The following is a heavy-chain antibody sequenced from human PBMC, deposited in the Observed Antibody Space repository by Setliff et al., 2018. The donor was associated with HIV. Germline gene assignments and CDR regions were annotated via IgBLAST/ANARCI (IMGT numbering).Heavy chain of an antibody. J-gene: IGHJ4*02. CDR2: IYTSGTT. CDR1: GGSISSGSHY. Sequence: KTSETLSLTCTVSGGSISSGSHYWSWIRQSAGKGLEWIGRIYTSGTTNYNPSLKSRVTISVDTSKNQFSLKLSSVTAADTAVYYCARASDMLTAYYDHFDYWGQGTLVTVSS. V-gene: IGHV4-61*02. D-gene: IGHD3-9*01. CDR3: ARASDMLTAYYDHFDY.